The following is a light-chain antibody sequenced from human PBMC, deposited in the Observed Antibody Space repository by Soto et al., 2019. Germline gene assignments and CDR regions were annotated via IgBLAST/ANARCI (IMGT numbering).Light chain of an antibody. CDR3: QQYDSSPLT. J-gene: IGKJ4*01. Sequence: EIVLTQSPGTLSLSPGEGATLSCRASQSVSSSYLAWYQQKPGQAPRLLIYGASIRATGIPDRFSGSGSGTDFTLTISRLEPEDFAVYYCQQYDSSPLTFGGGTKVEIK. V-gene: IGKV3-20*01. CDR2: GAS. CDR1: QSVSSSY.